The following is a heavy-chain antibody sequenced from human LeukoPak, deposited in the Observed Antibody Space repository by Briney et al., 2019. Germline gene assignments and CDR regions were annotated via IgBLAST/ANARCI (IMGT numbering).Heavy chain of an antibody. CDR2: INHSGST. J-gene: IGHJ5*02. CDR1: GGSFSGYY. CDR3: ARGHNWFDL. Sequence: KPSETLSLTCAVYGGSFSGYYWSWIRQPPGKGLEWIGEINHSGSTNYNPSLKSRVTISVDTSKNQFSLKLSSVTAADTAVYYCARGHNWFDLWGQGTLVTVSS. V-gene: IGHV4-34*01.